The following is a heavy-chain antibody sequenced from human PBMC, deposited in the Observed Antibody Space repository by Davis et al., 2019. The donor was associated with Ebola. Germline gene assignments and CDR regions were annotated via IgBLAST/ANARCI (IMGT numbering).Heavy chain of an antibody. CDR3: ARGVGAGYEGRVYGMDV. CDR1: GGSINSFY. D-gene: IGHD3-9*01. V-gene: IGHV4-59*08. CDR2: IYYSGGT. J-gene: IGHJ6*02. Sequence: PSETLSLTCTVSGGSINSFYWSWIRQPPGTGLEWIGNIYYSGGTNYNPSLKSRVTMSVDTSKNQLSLKLNSVTATDTAMYYCARGVGAGYEGRVYGMDVWGQGTTVTVSS.